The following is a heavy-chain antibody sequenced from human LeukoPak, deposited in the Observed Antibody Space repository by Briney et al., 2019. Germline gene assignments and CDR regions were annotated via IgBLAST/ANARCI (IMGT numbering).Heavy chain of an antibody. CDR3: ARVTGSIDY. CDR2: MNINGGNT. Sequence: ASVKVSCKASGYTFTNYDINWVRQATGQGLEWMGWMNINGGNTGYAQKFQGRVTMTRDTSISTAYMELNSLRSDDTAVYYCARVTGSIDYWGQGTLVTVSS. CDR1: GYTFTNYD. J-gene: IGHJ4*02. D-gene: IGHD1-26*01. V-gene: IGHV1-8*01.